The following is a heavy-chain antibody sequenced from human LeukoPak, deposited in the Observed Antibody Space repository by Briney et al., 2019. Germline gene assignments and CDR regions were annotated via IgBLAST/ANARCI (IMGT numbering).Heavy chain of an antibody. CDR2: ISWNSGSI. J-gene: IGHJ6*02. V-gene: IGHV3-9*01. CDR3: AKGVSIAAAAHYYYYGMDV. Sequence: GGSLRLSCAASGFTFDDYAMHWVRQAPGKGLEWVSGISWNSGSIGYADSVKGRFTIPRDNAKNSLYLQMNSLRAEDTALYYCAKGVSIAAAAHYYYYGMDVWGQGTTVTVSS. D-gene: IGHD6-13*01. CDR1: GFTFDDYA.